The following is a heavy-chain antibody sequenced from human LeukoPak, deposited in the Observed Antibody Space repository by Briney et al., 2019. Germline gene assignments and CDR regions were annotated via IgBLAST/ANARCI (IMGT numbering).Heavy chain of an antibody. CDR2: ISSSSSYI. J-gene: IGHJ4*02. Sequence: GGSLRLSCAASGFTFSSYSMNWVRQAPGKGLEWVSSISSSSSYIYYADSVKGRFTISRDNAKNSLYLQVDSLRAEDTAVYYCARDKYGDYVIDYWGQGTLVTVSS. V-gene: IGHV3-21*01. CDR3: ARDKYGDYVIDY. D-gene: IGHD4-17*01. CDR1: GFTFSSYS.